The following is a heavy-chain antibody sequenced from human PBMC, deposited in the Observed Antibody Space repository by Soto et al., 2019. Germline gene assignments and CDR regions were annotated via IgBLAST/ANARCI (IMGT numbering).Heavy chain of an antibody. Sequence: QVQLVQSGAEVKKPGSSVKVSCKASGGTFSSYAISWVRQAPGQGLEWMGGIIPISGTANYAQKFQGRVTIAADEYKSTAYTELSSLRSEDTAVYNCARSQGSSTSLEIYYYYYYGMDVWGQGTTVTVSS. V-gene: IGHV1-69*01. D-gene: IGHD2-2*01. CDR1: GGTFSSYA. J-gene: IGHJ6*02. CDR3: ARSQGSSTSLEIYYYYYYGMDV. CDR2: IIPISGTA.